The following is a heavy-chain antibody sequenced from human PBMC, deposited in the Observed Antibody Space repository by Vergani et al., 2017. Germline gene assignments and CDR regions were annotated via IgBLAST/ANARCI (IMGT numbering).Heavy chain of an antibody. V-gene: IGHV1-8*03. CDR3: ARCPPRRTYDSSGYYLGY. Sequence: QVQLVQSGAEVKKPGSSVKVSCKASGGTFSSYAISWVRQATGQGLEWMGWMNPNSGNTGYAQKFQGRVTITRNTSISTAYMELSSLRSEDTAVYYCARCPPRRTYDSSGYYLGYWGQGTLVTVSS. D-gene: IGHD3-22*01. CDR2: MNPNSGNT. CDR1: GGTFSSYA. J-gene: IGHJ4*02.